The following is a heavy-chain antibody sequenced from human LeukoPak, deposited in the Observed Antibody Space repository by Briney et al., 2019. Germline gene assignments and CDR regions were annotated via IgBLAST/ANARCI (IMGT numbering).Heavy chain of an antibody. CDR3: ARVGKYCGGDCYSVKY. Sequence: SQTLSLTCTVSSGSISSGDYYWRWIRQPPGKGLEWIGYIYYSGSTYYNPSLKSRVTISVDTSKNQFSLNLRSVTAADTAVYYCARVGKYCGGDCYSVKYWDQGTLVTVSS. D-gene: IGHD2-21*01. V-gene: IGHV4-30-4*08. CDR1: SGSISSGDYY. CDR2: IYYSGST. J-gene: IGHJ4*02.